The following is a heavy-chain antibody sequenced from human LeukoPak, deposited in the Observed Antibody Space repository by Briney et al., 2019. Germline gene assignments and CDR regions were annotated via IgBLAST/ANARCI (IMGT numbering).Heavy chain of an antibody. CDR1: GFTFDSYD. CDR3: TREGEQQPWYYYYYMDV. V-gene: IGHV3-49*04. CDR2: IRSKAYGGTT. D-gene: IGHD6-13*01. Sequence: GGSLRLSCSTSGFTFDSYDMHWVRQAPGKGLEWVGFIRSKAYGGTTEYAASVKGRFTISRDDSKSIAYLQMNSLKTEDTAVYYCTREGEQQPWYYYYYMDVWGKGTTVTVSS. J-gene: IGHJ6*03.